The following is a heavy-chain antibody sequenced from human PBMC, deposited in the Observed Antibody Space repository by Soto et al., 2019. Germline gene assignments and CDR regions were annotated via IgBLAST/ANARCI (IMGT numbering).Heavy chain of an antibody. J-gene: IGHJ4*02. D-gene: IGHD3-10*01. V-gene: IGHV1-46*01. Sequence: ASVKVSCKASGYTFTSYYMHWVRQAPGQGLEWMGIINPSGGSTSYAQKFQGRVTMTRDTSTSTVYMELSSLRSEDTAVYYCARVVADYYGSGSYSRPEYFDYWGQGTLVTVSS. CDR1: GYTFTSYY. CDR3: ARVVADYYGSGSYSRPEYFDY. CDR2: INPSGGST.